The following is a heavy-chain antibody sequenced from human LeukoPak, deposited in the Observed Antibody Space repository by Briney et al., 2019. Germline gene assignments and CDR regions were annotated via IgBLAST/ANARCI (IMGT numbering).Heavy chain of an antibody. Sequence: PGRSLRLSCAASGFTFSSYGMHWVRQAPGKGLEWVAVISYDGSNKYYADSVKGRFTISRDNSKNTLYLQMNSLRAEDTAVYYRAKGPPGFDYWGQGTLVTVSS. V-gene: IGHV3-30*18. J-gene: IGHJ4*02. CDR2: ISYDGSNK. D-gene: IGHD1-14*01. CDR3: AKGPPGFDY. CDR1: GFTFSSYG.